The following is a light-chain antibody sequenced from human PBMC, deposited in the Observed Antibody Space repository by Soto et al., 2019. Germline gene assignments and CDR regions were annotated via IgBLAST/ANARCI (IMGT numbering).Light chain of an antibody. J-gene: IGLJ1*01. CDR1: SRDAGGYKY. CDR3: SSYTSSSTLGV. CDR2: DVS. V-gene: IGLV2-14*01. Sequence: QSALTQPASVSGSPGQSITISCTGTSRDAGGYKYVSWYQQHPGKAPKLMIYDVSNRPSGVSNRFSGSKSGNTASLTISGLQAEDEADYYCSSYTSSSTLGVFGTGTKLTVL.